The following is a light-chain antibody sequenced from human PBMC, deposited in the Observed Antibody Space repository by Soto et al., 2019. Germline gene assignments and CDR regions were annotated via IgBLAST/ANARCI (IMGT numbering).Light chain of an antibody. Sequence: ILMTQSPATLSVSPGERATLSCRASQSVSNNLAWYQQKPDQAPRLLIYDASTRATGIPARFSGSGSGTEFTLTSSGLQSEDFAVYYCQQYNNWPPWTFGQGTKVEIK. CDR1: QSVSNN. CDR2: DAS. J-gene: IGKJ1*01. CDR3: QQYNNWPPWT. V-gene: IGKV3-15*01.